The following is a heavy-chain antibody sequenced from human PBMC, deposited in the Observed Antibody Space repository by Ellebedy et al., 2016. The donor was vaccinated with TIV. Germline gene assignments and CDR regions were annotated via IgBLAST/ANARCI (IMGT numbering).Heavy chain of an antibody. V-gene: IGHV5-51*01. D-gene: IGHD6-19*01. J-gene: IGHJ6*02. CDR1: GYGFASYW. CDR2: IYPGYSYI. CDR3: ARKDSSGHYYYNYGMDV. Sequence: GESLKISCEGSGYGFASYWIAWVRQMPGKGLEWMGIIYPGYSYIKYSPSFQGQVPISADTSITTAYLQWNSLKASDTAMYYCARKDSSGHYYYNYGMDVWGQGTTVTVSS.